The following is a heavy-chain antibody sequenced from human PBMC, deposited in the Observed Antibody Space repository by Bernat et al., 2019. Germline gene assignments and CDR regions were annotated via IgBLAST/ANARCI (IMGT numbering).Heavy chain of an antibody. J-gene: IGHJ4*02. Sequence: QVQLVESGGGVVQPGGSLGLSCATSGFTFSNYGMHWVRQAPGKGLEWVAFIRYDGSNKNHADSVKGRFTISRDNSKNTLFLQMNSLRVEDTAVYFCAKDRGRGYTYGVGGDDYWGQGTLVTVSS. CDR1: GFTFSNYG. CDR2: IRYDGSNK. V-gene: IGHV3-30*02. D-gene: IGHD5-18*01. CDR3: AKDRGRGYTYGVGGDDY.